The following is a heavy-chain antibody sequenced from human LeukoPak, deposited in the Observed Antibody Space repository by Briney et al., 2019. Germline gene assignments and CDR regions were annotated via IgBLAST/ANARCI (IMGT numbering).Heavy chain of an antibody. Sequence: PRGSLRLSCAASGFTFSTYSMNWVRQAPGKGLEWVSYITSSSSTIHYADSVKGRFTISRDNAKNSLYLQMNSLRAEDTAVYYCARERVKDYDILTGSYHYYYYMDVWGKGTTVTVSS. CDR3: ARERVKDYDILTGSYHYYYYMDV. J-gene: IGHJ6*03. CDR2: ITSSSSTI. CDR1: GFTFSTYS. V-gene: IGHV3-48*01. D-gene: IGHD3-9*01.